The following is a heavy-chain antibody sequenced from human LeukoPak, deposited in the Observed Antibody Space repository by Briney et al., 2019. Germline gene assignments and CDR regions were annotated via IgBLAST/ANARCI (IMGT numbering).Heavy chain of an antibody. CDR2: ISAYNGNT. J-gene: IGHJ3*02. D-gene: IGHD6-19*01. V-gene: IGHV1-18*01. Sequence: ASVKVSCKASGYTFTSYGISWVRQAPGQGLEWMGWISAYNGNTNYAQKLQGRVTMTTDTSTSTAYMELRSLRSDDTAVYYCARDRPYSSGWYGLDAFDIWGQRTMVTVSS. CDR1: GYTFTSYG. CDR3: ARDRPYSSGWYGLDAFDI.